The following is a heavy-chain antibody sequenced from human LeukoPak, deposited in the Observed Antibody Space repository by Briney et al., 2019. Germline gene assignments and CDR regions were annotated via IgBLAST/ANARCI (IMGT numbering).Heavy chain of an antibody. CDR3: ARDLPREFGVLW. J-gene: IGHJ4*02. V-gene: IGHV7-4-1*02. Sequence: ASVKVSCKASGYTFTSYAMNWVRQAPGQGLEWMGWINTNIGNPTYAQGLTGRFVFSLDPSVSTAYLQISSLKAEDAAVYYCARDLPREFGVLWWGQGNLVTVSS. CDR1: GYTFTSYA. D-gene: IGHD3-3*01. CDR2: INTNIGNP.